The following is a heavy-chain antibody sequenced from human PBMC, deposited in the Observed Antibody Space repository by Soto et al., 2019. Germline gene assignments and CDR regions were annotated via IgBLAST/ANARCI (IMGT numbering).Heavy chain of an antibody. D-gene: IGHD3-10*01. Sequence: QVQLVQSGAEVKKAGASVKVSCKASGYTFTSYGISWGRQAPGQGLEWMGWISAYNGNTNYAQKLQGRVTMTTDTSTRTAYMELRRLKSDDTAVYYCARDDYYSSGSYCDYWGQGTLVTVSS. J-gene: IGHJ4*02. CDR3: ARDDYYSSGSYCDY. V-gene: IGHV1-18*01. CDR1: GYTFTSYG. CDR2: ISAYNGNT.